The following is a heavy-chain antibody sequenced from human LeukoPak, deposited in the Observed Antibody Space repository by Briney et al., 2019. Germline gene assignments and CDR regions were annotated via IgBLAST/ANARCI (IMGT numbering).Heavy chain of an antibody. V-gene: IGHV1-18*01. J-gene: IGHJ4*02. CDR3: GRDQFLLGYCSGGRGCRRAYDFDY. CDR2: ISGYTGNT. D-gene: IGHD2-15*01. Sequence: GASVRVSCKASGYTFTSYGISWVRQAPGQGLEWIGCISGYTGNTYYAQTFKGRFTITTDTSTNTPYLQVKSLRADDTAVYYCGRDQFLLGYCSGGRGCRRAYDFDYWGQGTLVTVSS. CDR1: GYTFTSYG.